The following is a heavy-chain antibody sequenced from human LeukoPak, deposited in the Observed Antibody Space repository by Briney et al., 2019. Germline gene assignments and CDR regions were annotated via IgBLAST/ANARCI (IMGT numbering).Heavy chain of an antibody. CDR1: GFTLSSYA. CDR2: ISYDGSNK. J-gene: IGHJ4*02. D-gene: IGHD1-26*01. CDR3: ARVGSYYGNNY. V-gene: IGHV3-30*04. Sequence: PGRSLRLSCAASGFTLSSYAMHWVRQAPGKGLEWVAVISYDGSNKYYADSVKGRFTISRDNSKNTLYLQMNSLRAEDTAVYYCARVGSYYGNNYWGQGTLVTVSS.